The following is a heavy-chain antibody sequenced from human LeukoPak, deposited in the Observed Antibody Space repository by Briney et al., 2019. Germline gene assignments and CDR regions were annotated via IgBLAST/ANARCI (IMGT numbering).Heavy chain of an antibody. J-gene: IGHJ4*02. D-gene: IGHD3-22*01. CDR1: GYIYTSCG. CDR2: ISAYNGNT. V-gene: IGHV1-18*01. Sequence: ASVKVFCNVSGYIYTSCGIIWVRHAPGQGLEGMGWISAYNGNTHYTEKLQGRVTMTADTSTSTVYMALRSLRSDDTAVYYCARDRWTYYYDSSGRCDYWGKGTLVSVSS. CDR3: ARDRWTYYYDSSGRCDY.